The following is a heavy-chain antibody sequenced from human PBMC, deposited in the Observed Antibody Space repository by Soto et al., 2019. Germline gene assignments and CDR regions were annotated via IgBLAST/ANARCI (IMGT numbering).Heavy chain of an antibody. J-gene: IGHJ4*02. D-gene: IGHD1-7*01. CDR1: GGSFTSNNW. CDR2: IYRTGST. CDR3: ASRDTGTSVDY. Sequence: SETLSLTCAVSGGSFTSNNWWTWVRQPPGQGLEWIGEIYRTGSTNYNPSLKSRVTISLDKSENQFSLKVTSLTAADTAVYYCASRDTGTSVDYWGQGTLVTVSS. V-gene: IGHV4-4*02.